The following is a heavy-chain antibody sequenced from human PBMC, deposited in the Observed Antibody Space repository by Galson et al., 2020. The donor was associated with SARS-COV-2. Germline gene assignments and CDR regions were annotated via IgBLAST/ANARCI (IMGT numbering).Heavy chain of an antibody. Sequence: GGSLRLSCAASGFTFSSYAMSWVRQAPGKGLEWVSAISGSGGSTYYADSEKGRFTIPRDNSKNTLYLQMNSLRAEDTAVYYCWGSVVVVPAAIRSFYYYYGMDVCGQGTTVTFSS. CDR1: GFTFSSYA. J-gene: IGHJ6*02. CDR2: ISGSGGST. CDR3: WGSVVVVPAAIRSFYYYYGMDV. D-gene: IGHD2-2*01. V-gene: IGHV3-23*01.